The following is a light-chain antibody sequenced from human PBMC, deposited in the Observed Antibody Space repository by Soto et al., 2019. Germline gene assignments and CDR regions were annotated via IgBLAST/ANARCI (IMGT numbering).Light chain of an antibody. J-gene: IGLJ1*01. CDR1: TGAVTSGHY. V-gene: IGLV7-46*01. CDR2: DTS. CDR3: LLSYSGASYV. Sequence: QAVVTQEPSLTVSPGVTVTLTCGSSTGAVTSGHYPYWFQQKPGQAPRTLIYDTSNKHSWTPARFSGSLLGGKAALTLSGAQPEDEAEYYRLLSYSGASYVFGTGTKVTVL.